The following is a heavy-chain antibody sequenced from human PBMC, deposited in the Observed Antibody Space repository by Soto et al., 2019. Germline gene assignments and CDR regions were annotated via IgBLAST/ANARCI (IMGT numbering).Heavy chain of an antibody. D-gene: IGHD3-22*01. V-gene: IGHV4-39*02. Sequence: PSAPLSLTCPVPGVSVSTHTQYWGWIRQSPGKGLEWIGSIYHGGSTYCHTSLNRRVTLAIDMTNNHVSLILNSVTAADTAVYYCARVGPWVPYYYDSSPYTFENWVDPWGQGTLVTVSS. CDR1: GVSVSTHTQY. CDR2: IYHGGST. CDR3: ARVGPWVPYYYDSSPYTFENWVDP. J-gene: IGHJ5*02.